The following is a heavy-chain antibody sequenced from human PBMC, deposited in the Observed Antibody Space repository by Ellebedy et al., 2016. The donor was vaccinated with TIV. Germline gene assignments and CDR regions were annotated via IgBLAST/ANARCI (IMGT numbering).Heavy chain of an antibody. CDR2: IIASGGST. CDR3: AKSPKDHFYHGLDV. J-gene: IGHJ6*02. CDR1: GLSFSTYA. Sequence: GESLKISCAASGLSFSTYAMNWVRQAPGKGLEWVSGIIASGGSTYYVDSVKGQSTISRDNSKNTLFLQMNSLRAEDTAVFYCAKSPKDHFYHGLDVWGQGTTVTVSS. D-gene: IGHD1-14*01. V-gene: IGHV3-23*01.